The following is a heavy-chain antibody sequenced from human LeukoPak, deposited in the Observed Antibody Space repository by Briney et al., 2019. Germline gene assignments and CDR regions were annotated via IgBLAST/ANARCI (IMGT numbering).Heavy chain of an antibody. D-gene: IGHD1-26*01. Sequence: GGSLRLSCAASGFTFSSYVMNWVRQAPGKGLEWVSSISDNGVTRYYADSVKGRFTISRDNSDNTVYLQMNSLKTEDTAVYYCARLGLVRARNYLDYWGQGTLVTVSS. CDR1: GFTFSSYV. V-gene: IGHV3-23*01. J-gene: IGHJ4*02. CDR2: ISDNGVTR. CDR3: ARLGLVRARNYLDY.